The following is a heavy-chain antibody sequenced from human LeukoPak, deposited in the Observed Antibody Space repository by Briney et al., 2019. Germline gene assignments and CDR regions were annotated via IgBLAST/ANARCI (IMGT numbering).Heavy chain of an antibody. CDR2: ISSSSSTM. V-gene: IGHV3-48*01. D-gene: IGHD5-12*01. J-gene: IGHJ4*02. Sequence: GGSLRLSCAASGFTFSSYSMNWVRQAPGKGLEWVSYISSSSSTMYYADSVKGRFTISRDNAKNSLYLQMNSLRAEDTAVYYCARDTRTGATTKFDYWGQGTLVTVSS. CDR3: ARDTRTGATTKFDY. CDR1: GFTFSSYS.